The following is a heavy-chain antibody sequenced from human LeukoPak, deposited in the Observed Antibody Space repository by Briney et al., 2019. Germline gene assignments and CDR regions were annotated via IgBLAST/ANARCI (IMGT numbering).Heavy chain of an antibody. CDR3: ARGPRWLGQYFQH. J-gene: IGHJ1*01. CDR2: INHSGST. D-gene: IGHD6-19*01. CDR1: GGSFSGYY. Sequence: SETLSLTCAVSGGSFSGYYWSWIRQPPGKGLEWIGEINHSGSTNYNPSLKSRVTISVDTSKNQFSLKLSSVTAADTAVYYCARGPRWLGQYFQHWGQGTLVTVSS. V-gene: IGHV4-34*01.